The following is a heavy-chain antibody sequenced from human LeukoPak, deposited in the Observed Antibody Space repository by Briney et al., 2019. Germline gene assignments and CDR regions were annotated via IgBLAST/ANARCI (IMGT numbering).Heavy chain of an antibody. Sequence: SVKVSCKASGGTFSSYAISWVRQAPGQGLEWMGRIIPILGIANYAQKFQGRVTITADKSTSTAYMELSSLGSEDTAVYYCARCIAARPGWFDPWGQGTLVTVSS. CDR1: GGTFSSYA. D-gene: IGHD6-6*01. CDR3: ARCIAARPGWFDP. V-gene: IGHV1-69*04. CDR2: IIPILGIA. J-gene: IGHJ5*02.